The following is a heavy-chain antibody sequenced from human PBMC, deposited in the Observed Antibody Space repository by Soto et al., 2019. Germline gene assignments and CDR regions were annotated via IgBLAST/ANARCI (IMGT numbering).Heavy chain of an antibody. CDR1: GGSISSFY. CDR3: ARAYGGYADY. J-gene: IGHJ4*02. D-gene: IGHD5-12*01. Sequence: SETLSLTCTVFGGSISSFYWSWIRQPPGKGLEWIGYIYYSGNTNYNPSLKSRVTISVDTSKNQFSLKLSSVTAADTAVYYCARAYGGYADYWGQGALVTVSS. V-gene: IGHV4-59*01. CDR2: IYYSGNT.